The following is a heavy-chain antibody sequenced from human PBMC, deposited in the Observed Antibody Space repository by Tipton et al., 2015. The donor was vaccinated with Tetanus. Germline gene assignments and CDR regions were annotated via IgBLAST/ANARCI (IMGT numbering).Heavy chain of an antibody. V-gene: IGHV4-39*01. D-gene: IGHD2-15*01. CDR2: IHYSGSA. CDR3: ARQSCSGGSCRFDP. J-gene: IGHJ5*02. Sequence: LRLSCRVSGGSLIVSNFYWGWIRQPPGKGLEGIGSIHYSGSAYLNPSLKRRVTISVDTSKNQFSLNLTSATAADTAFYYCARQSCSGGSCRFDPRGQGTLVTVSS. CDR1: GGSLIVSNFY.